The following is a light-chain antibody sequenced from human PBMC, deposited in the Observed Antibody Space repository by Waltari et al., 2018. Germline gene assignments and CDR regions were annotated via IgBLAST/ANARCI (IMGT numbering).Light chain of an antibody. CDR3: QQSYSTPRT. J-gene: IGKJ1*01. V-gene: IGKV1-39*01. CDR2: AAS. CDR1: QSISSY. Sequence: DIQMTQSPSSLSASVGDRVTITCRASQSISSYLNWYQQKPGKAPKLLIYAASSLQSGVPSRFSGSGSGTDFTLNISSLQPEDFATYDCQQSYSTPRTFGQGTKVEIK.